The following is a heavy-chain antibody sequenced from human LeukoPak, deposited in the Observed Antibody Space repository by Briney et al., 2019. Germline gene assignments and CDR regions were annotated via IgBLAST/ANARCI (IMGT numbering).Heavy chain of an antibody. V-gene: IGHV4-34*09. J-gene: IGHJ3*02. D-gene: IGHD5-18*01. Sequence: SETLSLTCAVYGGSFSGYYWSWIRQPPGKGLEWIGYIYYSGSTYYNPSLKSRVTISVDTSKNQFSLKLSSVTAADTAVYYCARVGIQLWPQPDAFDIWGQGTMVTVSS. CDR3: ARVGIQLWPQPDAFDI. CDR1: GGSFSGYY. CDR2: IYYSGST.